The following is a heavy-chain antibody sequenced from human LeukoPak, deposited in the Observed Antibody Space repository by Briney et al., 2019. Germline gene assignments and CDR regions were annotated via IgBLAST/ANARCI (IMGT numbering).Heavy chain of an antibody. CDR1: GGSISSSSYY. D-gene: IGHD2-2*01. Sequence: SETLSLTCTASGGSISSSSYYWGWIRQPPGKGLEWIGNIYYSGSTYYNPSLKSRVTISVDTSKNQFSLKLSSVTAADTAVYYCARGDIVVVPAAPWTNWFDPWGQGTLVTVSS. CDR3: ARGDIVVVPAAPWTNWFDP. J-gene: IGHJ5*02. CDR2: IYYSGST. V-gene: IGHV4-39*07.